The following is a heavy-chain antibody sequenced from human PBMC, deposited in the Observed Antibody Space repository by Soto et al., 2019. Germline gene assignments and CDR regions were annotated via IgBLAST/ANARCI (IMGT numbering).Heavy chain of an antibody. V-gene: IGHV1-46*03. Sequence: QVQLVQSGAEVKKPGASVKVSCKASGYTFTSYYMHWVRQAPGQGLEWMGIINPSNRTSYAQKFQGRVTMXXDXSXXTVYMELSSLRSEDTAVYYCATVYCSGGSCYSIDYWGQGTLVTVSS. J-gene: IGHJ4*02. CDR3: ATVYCSGGSCYSIDY. D-gene: IGHD2-15*01. CDR2: INPSNRT. CDR1: GYTFTSYY.